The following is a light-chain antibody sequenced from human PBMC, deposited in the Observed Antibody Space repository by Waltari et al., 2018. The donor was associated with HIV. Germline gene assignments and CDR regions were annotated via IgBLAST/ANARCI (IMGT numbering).Light chain of an antibody. CDR2: SNN. Sequence: QSFLTQPPSVSGTPGRRVVISCSGNTSNVGSNPVNWYRQVPGTAPKLLMFSNNQRPSGVPDRFAGSKSGTSASLAIKGLQSEDEADYYCAARDDSLNVWVFGGGTKLTVL. V-gene: IGLV1-44*01. CDR3: AARDDSLNVWV. J-gene: IGLJ3*02. CDR1: TSNVGSNP.